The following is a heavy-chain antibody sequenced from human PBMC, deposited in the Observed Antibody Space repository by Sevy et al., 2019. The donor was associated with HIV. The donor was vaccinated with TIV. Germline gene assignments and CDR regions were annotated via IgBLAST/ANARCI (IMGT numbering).Heavy chain of an antibody. V-gene: IGHV4-30-4*01. CDR2: IYYSGST. J-gene: IGHJ3*02. CDR1: GGSISSGDYY. Sequence: SETLSLTCTVSGGSISSGDYYWSWIRQPPGKGLEWIGYIYYSGSTYYNPSLKSRVTISVDTSKNQFSLTLSSVTAADTAVYYCARDNYYYDSSGYYFHDAFDIWGQGTMVTVSS. D-gene: IGHD3-22*01. CDR3: ARDNYYYDSSGYYFHDAFDI.